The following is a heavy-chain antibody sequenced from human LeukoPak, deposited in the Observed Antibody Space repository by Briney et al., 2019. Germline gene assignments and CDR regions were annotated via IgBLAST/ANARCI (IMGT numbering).Heavy chain of an antibody. CDR2: INPNSGGT. CDR1: GYTFTGYY. V-gene: IGHV1-2*02. Sequence: ASVKVSCKASGYTFTGYYMHWVRQAPGQGLEWMGWINPNSGGTNYAQKFQGRVTMTRDTSISTAYMELSRLRAEDTAVYYCAREFSSWFSMDYWGQGTLVTVSS. D-gene: IGHD6-13*01. CDR3: AREFSSWFSMDY. J-gene: IGHJ4*02.